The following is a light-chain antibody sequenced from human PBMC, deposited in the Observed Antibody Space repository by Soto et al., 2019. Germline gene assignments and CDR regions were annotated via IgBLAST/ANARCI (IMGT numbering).Light chain of an antibody. CDR1: QSISSY. J-gene: IGKJ3*01. CDR2: AAS. V-gene: IGKV1-39*01. Sequence: DIQMTQSPSSLSASVGDRVTITCRASQSISSYLNWYQQKPGKAPKLLIYAASSLQSGVPSRFRGSGSGTDFTLTISILQPEDFATYYCQQSYSTPFTFGPGTKVDI. CDR3: QQSYSTPFT.